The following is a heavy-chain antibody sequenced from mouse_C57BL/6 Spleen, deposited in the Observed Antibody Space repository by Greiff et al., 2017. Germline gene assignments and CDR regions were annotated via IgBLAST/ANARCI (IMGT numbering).Heavy chain of an antibody. CDR3: ARRGWEGDYFDG. J-gene: IGHJ2*01. Sequence: EVKLVESGGDLVKPGGSLKLSCAASGFTFSSYGMSWVRQTPDKRLEWVATISSGGSYTYYPDSVKGRFTISRDNAKNTLYLQMSSLKSEDTAMYYCARRGWEGDYFDGWGQATTLSVSS. CDR2: ISSGGSYT. CDR1: GFTFSSYG. V-gene: IGHV5-6*02. D-gene: IGHD1-1*02.